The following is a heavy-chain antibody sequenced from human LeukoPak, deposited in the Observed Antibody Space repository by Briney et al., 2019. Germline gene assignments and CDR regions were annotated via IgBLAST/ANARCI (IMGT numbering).Heavy chain of an antibody. V-gene: IGHV4-59*01. CDR3: ARETSLAGFASGLGFNY. J-gene: IGHJ4*02. CDR1: GGSISSYY. D-gene: IGHD6-19*01. Sequence: PSETLSLTCTVSGGSISSYYWSWIRQPPGKGLEWIGYIYYSGSTNYNPSLKSRVTMSIDTSKNHFSLKLTSVTAADTATYYCARETSLAGFASGLGFNYWGQGILVTVSS. CDR2: IYYSGST.